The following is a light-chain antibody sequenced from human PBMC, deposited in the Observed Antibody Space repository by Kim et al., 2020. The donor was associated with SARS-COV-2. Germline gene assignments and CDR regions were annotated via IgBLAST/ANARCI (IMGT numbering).Light chain of an antibody. Sequence: VSPGETATITCSGDKLGNKYVCWYQQEPGQSPVLVIYQDSRRPSGIPERFSASNSGNTATLTISGTQAMDEADYYCQAWDSSNVIFGGGTQLTVL. V-gene: IGLV3-1*01. CDR1: KLGNKY. CDR2: QDS. CDR3: QAWDSSNVI. J-gene: IGLJ2*01.